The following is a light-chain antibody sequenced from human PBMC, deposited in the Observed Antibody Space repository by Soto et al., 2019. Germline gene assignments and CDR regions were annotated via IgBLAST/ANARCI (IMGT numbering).Light chain of an antibody. CDR1: QRVSSSY. J-gene: IGKJ4*01. CDR2: GAS. V-gene: IGKV3-20*01. Sequence: EIVLTQSPGTLSLSPGERATLSCRARQRVSSSYLAWYQQKPGQAPRLLIHGASSRATGIPDRFSGSGSGTDFTLTISRLEPEDFAVYYCQQYGSSLLTFGGGTKVEIK. CDR3: QQYGSSLLT.